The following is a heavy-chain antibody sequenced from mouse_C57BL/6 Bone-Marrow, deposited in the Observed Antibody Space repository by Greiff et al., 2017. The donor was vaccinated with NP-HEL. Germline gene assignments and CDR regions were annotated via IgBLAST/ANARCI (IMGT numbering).Heavy chain of an antibody. D-gene: IGHD4-1*01. CDR2: IDPSDSYT. J-gene: IGHJ2*01. CDR1: GYTFTSYW. V-gene: IGHV1-59*01. Sequence: QVQLQQPGAELVRPGTSVKLSCKASGYTFTSYWMHWVKQRPGQGLEWIGVIDPSDSYTNYNQKFKGKATLTVDTYSSTAYMQRSSLTSEDSAVYYCGTGKGGDYWGQGTTLTVSS. CDR3: GTGKGGDY.